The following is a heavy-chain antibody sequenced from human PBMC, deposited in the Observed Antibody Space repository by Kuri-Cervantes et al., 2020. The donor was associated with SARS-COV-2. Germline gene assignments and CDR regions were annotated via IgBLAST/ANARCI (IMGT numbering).Heavy chain of an antibody. CDR2: IGTAGDT. J-gene: IGHJ6*03. D-gene: IGHD1-26*01. Sequence: GESLKISCAACGFTFSSYDMHWVRQATGKGLEWVSAIGTAGDTYYPGSVKGQFTISRENAKNSLYLQMNSLRAGDTAVYYCARVHKAGATYYYYYMDVWGKGTTVTVSS. V-gene: IGHV3-13*03. CDR3: ARVHKAGATYYYYYMDV. CDR1: GFTFSSYD.